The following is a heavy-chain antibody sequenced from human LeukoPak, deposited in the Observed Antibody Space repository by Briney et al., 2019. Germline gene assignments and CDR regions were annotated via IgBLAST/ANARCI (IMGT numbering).Heavy chain of an antibody. CDR3: ASLRSGDYEGFDY. CDR2: INPSGGRT. J-gene: IGHJ4*02. Sequence: ASVKVSCKASGYTFTSYYMHWVRQASGQGLEWMGIINPSGGRTSYAQKFQGRVTMTRDTSTGTVYMELSSLRSEDTAVYYCASLRSGDYEGFDYWGQGTLVTDSS. CDR1: GYTFTSYY. V-gene: IGHV1-46*01. D-gene: IGHD2-21*02.